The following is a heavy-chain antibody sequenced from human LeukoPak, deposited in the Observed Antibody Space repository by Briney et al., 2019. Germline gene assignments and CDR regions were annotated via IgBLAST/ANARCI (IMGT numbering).Heavy chain of an antibody. Sequence: ASVKVSCKASGYSFTSNYMHWVRQAPGQGLEWMGIINPSGGSTSYAQKFQGRVTMTRDMSTTTVHMELSSLRSEDTAVYYCARGLMTRYFDWSLDVWGKGTTVTISS. CDR2: INPSGGST. CDR3: ARGLMTRYFDWSLDV. D-gene: IGHD3-9*01. CDR1: GYSFTSNY. J-gene: IGHJ6*04. V-gene: IGHV1-46*01.